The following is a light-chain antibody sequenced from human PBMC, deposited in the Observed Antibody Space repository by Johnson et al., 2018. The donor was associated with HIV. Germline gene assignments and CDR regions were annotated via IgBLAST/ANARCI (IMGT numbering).Light chain of an antibody. Sequence: QSVLTQPPSVSAAPGQKVAISCSGSTSNIGNNYVSWYQQVPGTAPKLLIYDNNRRPSGIPDRFSGSKSGTSATLGITGLQTGDEADYYCGTWGSSLSAGLYACGTGTKVTVL. V-gene: IGLV1-51*01. CDR2: DNN. CDR1: TSNIGNNY. CDR3: GTWGSSLSAGLYA. J-gene: IGLJ1*01.